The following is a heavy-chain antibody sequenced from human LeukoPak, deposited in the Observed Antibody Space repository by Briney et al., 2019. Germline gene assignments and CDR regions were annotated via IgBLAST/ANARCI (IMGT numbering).Heavy chain of an antibody. CDR2: INPNSGGT. CDR3: ARELTGDAFDI. Sequence: ASVKVSCKASGYTFTGYYMHWVRQAPGQGLEWMGWINPNSGGTNYGQKFQGRVTMTRDTSISTAYMELSRLRSDDTAVYYCARELTGDAFDIWGQGTMVTVSS. D-gene: IGHD7-27*01. J-gene: IGHJ3*02. CDR1: GYTFTGYY. V-gene: IGHV1-2*02.